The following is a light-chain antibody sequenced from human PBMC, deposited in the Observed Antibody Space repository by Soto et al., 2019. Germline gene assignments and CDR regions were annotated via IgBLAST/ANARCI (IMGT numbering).Light chain of an antibody. J-gene: IGLJ2*01. Sequence: QSALTQPASVSGSPGQSITISCTGTSSDVGAYNYVSWYQQHPGKAPKLMIYDVSSRPSGVSNRFSGSKSGNTASLTISGLQAEDEADYYCNSYTSSTTVVFGGGTKLTVL. CDR2: DVS. V-gene: IGLV2-14*01. CDR3: NSYTSSTTVV. CDR1: SSDVGAYNY.